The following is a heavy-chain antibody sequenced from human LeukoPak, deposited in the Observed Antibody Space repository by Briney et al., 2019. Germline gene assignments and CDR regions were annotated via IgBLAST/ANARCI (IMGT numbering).Heavy chain of an antibody. CDR2: IWYDGSNK. CDR1: GFTFSSYG. Sequence: GGSLRLSCAASGFTFSSYGMHWVRQAPGKGLEWAAVIWYDGSNKYYADSVKGRFTISRDNSKNTLYLQMNSLRAEDTAVYYCARDPSRGGSYYHYYGMDVWGQGTTVTVSS. CDR3: ARDPSRGGSYYHYYGMDV. D-gene: IGHD1-26*01. V-gene: IGHV3-33*01. J-gene: IGHJ6*02.